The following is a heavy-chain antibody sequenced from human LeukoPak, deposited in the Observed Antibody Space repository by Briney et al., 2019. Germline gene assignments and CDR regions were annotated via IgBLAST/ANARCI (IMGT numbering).Heavy chain of an antibody. V-gene: IGHV4-39*01. CDR3: ARHLRLWLPDY. CDR1: GGSISSSSYH. CDR2: IYYGGST. Sequence: TSETLSLTCTVSGGSISSSSYHWGWIRQPPGKGLEWLGSIYYGGSTYYNPSLKSRVTISVDTSKNQFSLKLSSVTAADTAVYYCARHLRLWLPDYWGQGTLVTVSS. J-gene: IGHJ4*02. D-gene: IGHD6-19*01.